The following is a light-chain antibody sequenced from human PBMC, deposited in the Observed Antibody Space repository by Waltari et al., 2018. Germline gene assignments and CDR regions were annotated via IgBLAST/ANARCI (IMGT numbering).Light chain of an antibody. J-gene: IGLJ2*01. CDR1: HSAVAASDS. CDR2: DVT. Sequence: QSALTQPASVSGSPGQSITISCSGIHSAVAASDSVSWYQHHPGEAPPVIIYDVTNRPSGVSQRFSASKSANRAFLTISGLQPDDEGDYYCSSQTLDGVVLFGGGTKLTVL. CDR3: SSQTLDGVVL. V-gene: IGLV2-14*03.